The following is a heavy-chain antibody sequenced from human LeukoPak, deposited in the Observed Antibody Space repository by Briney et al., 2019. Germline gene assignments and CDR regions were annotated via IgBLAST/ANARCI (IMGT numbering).Heavy chain of an antibody. CDR3: ARGKVPSIAARGYYFDY. D-gene: IGHD6-6*01. J-gene: IGHJ4*02. Sequence: PSETLSLTCTVSGGSISSGSYYWSWIRQPAGKGLEWIGRIYTSGSTNYNPSLKSRVTISVDTSKNQFSLKLSSVTAADTAVYYCARGKVPSIAARGYYFDYWGQGTLVTVSS. CDR2: IYTSGST. CDR1: GGSISSGSYY. V-gene: IGHV4-61*02.